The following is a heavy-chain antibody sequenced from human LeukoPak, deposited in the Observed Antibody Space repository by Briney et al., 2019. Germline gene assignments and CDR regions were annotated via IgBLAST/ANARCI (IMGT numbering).Heavy chain of an antibody. V-gene: IGHV3-53*04. CDR2: IYSGGST. CDR3: AREVGGSAFDI. CDR1: GFTVSSNY. J-gene: IGHJ3*02. Sequence: GGSLRLSCAASGFTVSSNYMSWVRQAPGKGLECVSIIYSGGSTYYADSVKGRFTISRHNSKNTLYLQMNSLRAEDTAVYYCAREVGGSAFDIWGQGTMVTVSS. D-gene: IGHD3-16*01.